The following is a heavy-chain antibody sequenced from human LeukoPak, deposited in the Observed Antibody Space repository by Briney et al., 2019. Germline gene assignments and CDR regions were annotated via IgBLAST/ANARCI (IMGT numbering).Heavy chain of an antibody. D-gene: IGHD4-17*01. Sequence: ASVKVSCKASGYTFTSYAMHWVRQAPGQRLEWMGWINAGNGNTKYSQKFQGRVTITRDTSASTAYMELSSLRSEDTAMYYCARAGTTVTDFDYWGQGTLVTVSS. CDR2: INAGNGNT. CDR3: ARAGTTVTDFDY. J-gene: IGHJ4*02. CDR1: GYTFTSYA. V-gene: IGHV1-3*01.